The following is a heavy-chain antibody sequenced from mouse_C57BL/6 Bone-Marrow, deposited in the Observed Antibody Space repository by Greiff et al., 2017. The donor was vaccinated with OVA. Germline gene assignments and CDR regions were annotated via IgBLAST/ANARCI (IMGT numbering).Heavy chain of an antibody. CDR1: GYTFTDYN. D-gene: IGHD1-1*01. J-gene: IGHJ3*01. CDR3: ANYYGSIPFAY. V-gene: IGHV1-22*01. Sequence: VQLQQSGPELVKPGASVKMSCKASGYTFTDYNMHWVKQSHGKSLEWIGYLNPNNGGTSYNQKFKGKATLTVNKSSSTAYMELRSLTSEDSAVYYCANYYGSIPFAYWGQGTLVTVSA. CDR2: LNPNNGGT.